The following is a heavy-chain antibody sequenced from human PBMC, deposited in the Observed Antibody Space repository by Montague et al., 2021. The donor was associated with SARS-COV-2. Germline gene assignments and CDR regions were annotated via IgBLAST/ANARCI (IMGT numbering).Heavy chain of an antibody. CDR1: GGSISSGGYY. D-gene: IGHD3-22*01. Sequence: TLSLTCTVSGGSISSGGYYWSWIRQHPGKGLEWIGYIYYSGSTSYXPSLKSRVTISVDTSKNQFSLKLSSVTAADTAVYYCARVQRITMMVLVIDAFDNWGQGTMVTVSS. CDR2: IYYSGST. CDR3: ARVQRITMMVLVIDAFDN. V-gene: IGHV4-31*03. J-gene: IGHJ3*02.